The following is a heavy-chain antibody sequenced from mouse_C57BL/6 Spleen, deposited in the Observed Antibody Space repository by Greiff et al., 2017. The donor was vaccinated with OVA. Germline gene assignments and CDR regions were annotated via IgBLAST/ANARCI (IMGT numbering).Heavy chain of an antibody. CDR1: GFTFSDYG. J-gene: IGHJ3*01. CDR2: ISSGRSTI. D-gene: IGHD2-1*01. CDR3: ARPLLGAWFAY. V-gene: IGHV5-17*01. Sequence: EVKLVESGGGLVKPGGSLKLSCAASGFTFSDYGMHWVRQAPEKGLEWVAYISSGRSTIYYADTVQGRFTISRDNAKNTLFLQMTSLRSEDTAMYYCARPLLGAWFAYWGQGTLGTVSA.